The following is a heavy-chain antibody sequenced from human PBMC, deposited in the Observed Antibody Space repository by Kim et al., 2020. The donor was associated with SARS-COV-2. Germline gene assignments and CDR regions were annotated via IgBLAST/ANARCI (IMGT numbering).Heavy chain of an antibody. CDR3: ASYRFDS. J-gene: IGHJ4*02. V-gene: IGHV6-1*01. CDR1: GDSVSNNRVG. CDR2: TYYRSKWSN. Sequence: SQTLSLTCAISGDSVSNNRVGWNWVRRSPSRGLEWLGRTYYRSKWSNDYAISLKSRITINPDTSKNQFSLQLNSVTPEDTAMYYCASYRFDSWGQGTLVTVSS.